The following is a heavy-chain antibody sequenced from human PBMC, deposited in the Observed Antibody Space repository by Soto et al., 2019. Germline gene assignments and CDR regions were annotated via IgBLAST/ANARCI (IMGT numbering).Heavy chain of an antibody. CDR3: ATHHSSNYANWFDP. Sequence: SVKVSCKASGGTFSTYGISWVRQAPGQGLEWMGGIIPILGTTHSAQKFQGRVTITADESTSAAFMELSSLRSEDTAVYYCATHHSSNYANWFDPWGQGTLVTVSS. V-gene: IGHV1-69*13. D-gene: IGHD2-2*01. CDR1: GGTFSTYG. J-gene: IGHJ5*02. CDR2: IIPILGTT.